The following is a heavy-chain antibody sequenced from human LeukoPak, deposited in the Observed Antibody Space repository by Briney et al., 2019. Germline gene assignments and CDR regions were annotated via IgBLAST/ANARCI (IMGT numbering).Heavy chain of an antibody. CDR2: INHSGST. J-gene: IGHJ6*03. CDR3: ARGEYYYGSGSYYNLLYYYYYMDV. CDR1: GGSFSGYY. D-gene: IGHD3-10*01. Sequence: PSETLSLTCAVYGGSFSGYYWSWIRQPPGKGPEWIGEINHSGSTNYNPSLKSRVTISVDTSKNQLSLKLSSVTAADTAVYYCARGEYYYGSGSYYNLLYYYYYMDVRGKGTTVTVSS. V-gene: IGHV4-34*01.